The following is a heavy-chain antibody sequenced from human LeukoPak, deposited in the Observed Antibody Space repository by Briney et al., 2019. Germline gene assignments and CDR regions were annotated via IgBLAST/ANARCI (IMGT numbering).Heavy chain of an antibody. J-gene: IGHJ3*02. CDR3: ARGWDSGSYVSAFDI. CDR1: GGSFSGYY. CDR2: INHSGST. Sequence: SETLSLTCAVYGGSFSGYYWSWIRQPPGKGLEWIGEINHSGSTNYNPSLKSRVTISVDTSKNQFSLKLSPVTAADTAVYYCARGWDSGSYVSAFDIWGQGTMVTVSS. V-gene: IGHV4-34*01. D-gene: IGHD1-26*01.